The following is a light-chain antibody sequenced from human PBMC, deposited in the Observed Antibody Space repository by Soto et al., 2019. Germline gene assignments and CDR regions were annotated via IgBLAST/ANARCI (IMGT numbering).Light chain of an antibody. J-gene: IGLJ1*01. CDR3: GSWDSSLSAYV. V-gene: IGLV1-51*01. Sequence: QSALTHPPSVSSAPGQKVTISCSGSSSNIGGNSVSWYQQLPETAPKLLIYDDNKRPSGIPDRFSGSKSGTSATLGITGFQTGDEADYYCGSWDSSLSAYVFGTGTKVTVL. CDR2: DDN. CDR1: SSNIGGNS.